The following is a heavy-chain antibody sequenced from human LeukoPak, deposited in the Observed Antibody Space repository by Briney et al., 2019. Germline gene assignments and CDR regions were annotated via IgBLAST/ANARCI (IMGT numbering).Heavy chain of an antibody. D-gene: IGHD7-27*01. V-gene: IGHV1-24*01. CDR1: GNSLIYLS. CDR3: ARSGLGTYYYFDL. J-gene: IGHJ4*02. Sequence: ASVKVSCKVSGNSLIYLSMHWVRQAPGKGLEWLGGLDPEGGGLIYAQNFQGRVIMTEDTSTGTAYMELRSLRSDDTAVYYCARSGLGTYYYFDLWGKGTLVTVSS. CDR2: LDPEGGGL.